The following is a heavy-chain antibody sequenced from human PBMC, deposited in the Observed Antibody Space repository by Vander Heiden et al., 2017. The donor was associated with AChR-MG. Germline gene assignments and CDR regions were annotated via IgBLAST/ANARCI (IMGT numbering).Heavy chain of an antibody. Sequence: EVQLVESGGGLVKPGGSLRLSCAASGFTFSRYSRSWVRQAPGKGLGWVSSISSSSSYIYYADSVKGRFTISRDNAKNSLYLQMNSLRAEDTAVYYCARDPEWAGTNWGGGYFDYWGQGTLVTVSS. CDR3: ARDPEWAGTNWGGGYFDY. CDR2: ISSSSSYI. V-gene: IGHV3-21*01. D-gene: IGHD7-27*01. J-gene: IGHJ4*02. CDR1: GFTFSRYS.